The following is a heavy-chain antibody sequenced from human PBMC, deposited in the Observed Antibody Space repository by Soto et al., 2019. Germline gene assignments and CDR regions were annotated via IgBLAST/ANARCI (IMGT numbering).Heavy chain of an antibody. V-gene: IGHV3-30-3*01. CDR2: ISYDGSNK. D-gene: IGHD2-15*01. Sequence: QVQLVESGGGVVQPGRSLRLSCAASGFTFSSYAMHWVRQAPGKGLEWVAVISYDGSNKYYADSVKGRFTISRDNSKSTLYLQMNSLRAEDTAVYYCARDRGYHYFDYWGQGTLVTVSS. J-gene: IGHJ4*02. CDR1: GFTFSSYA. CDR3: ARDRGYHYFDY.